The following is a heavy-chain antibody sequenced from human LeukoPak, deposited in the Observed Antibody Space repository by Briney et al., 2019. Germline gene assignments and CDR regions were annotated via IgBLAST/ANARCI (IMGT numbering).Heavy chain of an antibody. J-gene: IGHJ4*02. Sequence: GGSLRLSCTASGFTFSTYCMHWVRQPPGRGLVWVSQICTDGTTIKYADSVKGRFTISRDNAKNTLYLQVNSLRVEDTAVYYCVRGVPVTPGIDYWGQGTLVTVSS. CDR2: ICTDGTTI. CDR3: VRGVPVTPGIDY. CDR1: GFTFSTYC. V-gene: IGHV3-74*01. D-gene: IGHD2-2*01.